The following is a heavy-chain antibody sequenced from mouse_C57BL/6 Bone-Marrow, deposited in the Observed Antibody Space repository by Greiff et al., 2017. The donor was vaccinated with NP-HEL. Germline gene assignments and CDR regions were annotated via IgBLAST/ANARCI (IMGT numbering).Heavy chain of an antibody. CDR2: IYPGSGST. Sequence: VQLQQPGAELVKPGASVKMSYKASGYTFTSYWITWVKQRPGQGLEWIGDIYPGSGSTNYNEKFKSKATLTVDTSSSTAYMQLSSLTSEDSAVYYCARELRRGPGFAYWGQGTLVTVSA. J-gene: IGHJ3*01. D-gene: IGHD2-12*01. CDR3: ARELRRGPGFAY. CDR1: GYTFTSYW. V-gene: IGHV1-55*01.